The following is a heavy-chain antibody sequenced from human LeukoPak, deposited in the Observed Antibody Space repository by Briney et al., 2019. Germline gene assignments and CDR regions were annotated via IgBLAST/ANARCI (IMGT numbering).Heavy chain of an antibody. CDR1: GFTFSISL. J-gene: IGHJ6*02. CDR3: ARDNHYGVDV. Sequence: PGGSLRLSCAASGFTFSISLMHWVRQAPGKGLVWVSLIKSDGSSRSYADSVKGRFTISRDNAKNTVYLQMNSLRAEDTAVYYCARDNHYGVDVWGQGTTVTVS. CDR2: IKSDGSSR. D-gene: IGHD1-14*01. V-gene: IGHV3-74*01.